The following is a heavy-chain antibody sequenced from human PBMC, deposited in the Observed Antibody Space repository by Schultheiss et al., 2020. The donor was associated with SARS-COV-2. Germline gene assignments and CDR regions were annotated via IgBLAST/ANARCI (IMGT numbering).Heavy chain of an antibody. CDR1: GFTFSSYW. CDR2: INSDGSST. Sequence: GESLKISCAASGFTFSSYWMHWVRQAPGKGLVWVSRINSDGSSTSYADSVKGRFTISRDNSKNTLYLQMNSLRAEDTAVYYCARDSDWNWFDPWGQGTLVTVSS. CDR3: ARDSDWNWFDP. J-gene: IGHJ5*02. D-gene: IGHD2-21*01. V-gene: IGHV3-74*01.